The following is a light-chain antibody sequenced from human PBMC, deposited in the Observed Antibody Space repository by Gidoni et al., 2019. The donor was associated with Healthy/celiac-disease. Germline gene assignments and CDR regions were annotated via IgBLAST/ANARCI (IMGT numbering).Light chain of an antibody. Sequence: EIVLTQSPGTLSLSPGERATLSCRASQIVSSSYLAWYQQKPGQAPRLLIYCASSRATGIPDRFSGSGSGTDFTLTISRLEPEDFAVYYCQQYGSSPGTFGQXTKVEIK. CDR1: QIVSSSY. J-gene: IGKJ1*01. V-gene: IGKV3-20*01. CDR3: QQYGSSPGT. CDR2: CAS.